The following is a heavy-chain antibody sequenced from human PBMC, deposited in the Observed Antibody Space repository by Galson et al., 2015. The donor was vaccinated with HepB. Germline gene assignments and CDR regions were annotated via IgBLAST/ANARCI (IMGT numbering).Heavy chain of an antibody. J-gene: IGHJ6*02. CDR3: ANSKGYCGGDCYSGRARYGMDV. CDR1: GFTFSTYA. CDR2: ISGSGGST. V-gene: IGHV3-23*01. Sequence: SLRLSCAASGFTFSTYAMSWVRQAPGKGLEWVSAISGSGGSTYYADSVKGRFTISRDNSKNTLYLQMNSLRAEDTAVYYCANSKGYCGGDCYSGRARYGMDVWGQGTTVTVSS. D-gene: IGHD2-21*02.